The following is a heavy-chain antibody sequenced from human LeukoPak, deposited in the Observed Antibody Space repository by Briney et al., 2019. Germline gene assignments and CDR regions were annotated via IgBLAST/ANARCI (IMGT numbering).Heavy chain of an antibody. D-gene: IGHD3-10*01. Sequence: GGSLRLSCAASGFTFSSYWMHWVRQAPGKGLMWVSRINSDGSITNYADSVKGRFTISRDNAKNTLYLQMNSLRAEDTAVYYCAKEPRGGSNYWGQGTLVTVSS. V-gene: IGHV3-74*01. CDR3: AKEPRGGSNY. CDR1: GFTFSSYW. J-gene: IGHJ4*02. CDR2: INSDGSIT.